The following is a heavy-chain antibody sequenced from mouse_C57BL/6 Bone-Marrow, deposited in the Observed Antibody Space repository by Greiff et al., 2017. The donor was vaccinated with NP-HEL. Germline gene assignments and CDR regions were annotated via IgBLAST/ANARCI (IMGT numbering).Heavy chain of an antibody. CDR2: IHPNSGST. CDR3: ARKTTMVTTGFAY. D-gene: IGHD2-2*01. Sequence: QVQLQQPGAELVKPGASVKLSCKASGYTFTSYWMHWVKQRPGQGLEWIGMIHPNSGSTNYNEKFKSKATLTVDKSSSTAYMQLSSLTSEDSAVYYCARKTTMVTTGFAYWGQGTLVTVSA. CDR1: GYTFTSYW. J-gene: IGHJ3*01. V-gene: IGHV1-64*01.